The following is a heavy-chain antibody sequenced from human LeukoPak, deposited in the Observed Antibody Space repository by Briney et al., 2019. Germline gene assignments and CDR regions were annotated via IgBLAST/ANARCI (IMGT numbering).Heavy chain of an antibody. Sequence: GGSLRLSCAASGFTFSSYSMNWVRQAPGKGLEWVSSISSSSSYIYYADSVKGRLTISRDNAKNSLYLQMNSLRAEDTAVYYCARDREDAFDIWGQGTMVTVSS. J-gene: IGHJ3*02. CDR3: ARDREDAFDI. CDR2: ISSSSSYI. V-gene: IGHV3-21*01. CDR1: GFTFSSYS. D-gene: IGHD1-26*01.